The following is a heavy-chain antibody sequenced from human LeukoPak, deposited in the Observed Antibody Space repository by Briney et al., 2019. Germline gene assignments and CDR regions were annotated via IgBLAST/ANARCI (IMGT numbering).Heavy chain of an antibody. CDR2: ISSSGSTI. V-gene: IGHV3-11*04. Sequence: PGGSLRLSCAASGFTFSDYYMSWIRQAPGKGLEWVSYISSSGSTIYYADSVKGRFTISRDNAKNSLYLQMNSLRAEDTAVYYCARDLRDGYNWGLYCFDYWGQGTLVTVSS. D-gene: IGHD5-24*01. CDR1: GFTFSDYY. J-gene: IGHJ4*02. CDR3: ARDLRDGYNWGLYCFDY.